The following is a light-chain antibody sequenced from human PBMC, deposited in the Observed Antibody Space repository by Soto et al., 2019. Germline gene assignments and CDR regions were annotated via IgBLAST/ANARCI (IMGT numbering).Light chain of an antibody. J-gene: IGKJ1*01. V-gene: IGKV1-5*03. Sequence: IQMTQSPSALSASVGDRVTITCRASQSIGGWLAWYQQKAGKAPKVLIYATSTLQSGVPSRFSGSGSGTQFTLTISSLQPDDSATYYCQQYSSWWTFGQGTKVEIK. CDR3: QQYSSWWT. CDR2: ATS. CDR1: QSIGGW.